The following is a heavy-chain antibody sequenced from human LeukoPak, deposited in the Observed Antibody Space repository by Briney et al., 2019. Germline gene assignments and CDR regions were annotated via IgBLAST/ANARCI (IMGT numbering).Heavy chain of an antibody. J-gene: IGHJ4*02. CDR3: AREWGPLLRYFYWLS. V-gene: IGHV1-2*02. D-gene: IGHD3-9*01. CDR1: GYTFTGYY. Sequence: ASVKVSCKASGYTFTGYYMHWVRQAPGQGLEWIGWINPNSGGTNYAQKVQGMVTMTRDTSISTAYMELSRLRSDDTVVYYCAREWGPLLRYFYWLSWGQGTLVTVSS. CDR2: INPNSGGT.